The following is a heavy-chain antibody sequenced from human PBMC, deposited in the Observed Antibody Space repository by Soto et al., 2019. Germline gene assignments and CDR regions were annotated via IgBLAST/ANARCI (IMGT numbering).Heavy chain of an antibody. CDR1: GGSISSIDW. CDR2: IEESGRT. J-gene: IGHJ4*02. V-gene: IGHV4-4*02. CDR3: ARAGGYDSRVY. D-gene: IGHD5-12*01. Sequence: QVQVQESGPGLLKPSGTLSLTCAVSGGSISSIDWWSWVRQPPGKGLEWIGEIEESGRTNYNPSLMSRASRSIDISRNQLSLHLTSVTAADTAVYYCARAGGYDSRVYWGKGTLVTVSS.